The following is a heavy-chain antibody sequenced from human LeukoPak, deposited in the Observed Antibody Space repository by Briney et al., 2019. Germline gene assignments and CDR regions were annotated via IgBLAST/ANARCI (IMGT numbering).Heavy chain of an antibody. Sequence: PSETLSLTCAVYGGSFSGYYWSWIRQPPGKGLGWSGEINHSGSTNYNPSLKSRVTISVDTSKNQFSLKLSSVTAADTAVYYCARGEDIVVVPAATESRTFDYWGQGTLVSVSS. CDR1: GGSFSGYY. CDR3: ARGEDIVVVPAATESRTFDY. V-gene: IGHV4-34*01. CDR2: INHSGST. J-gene: IGHJ4*02. D-gene: IGHD2-2*01.